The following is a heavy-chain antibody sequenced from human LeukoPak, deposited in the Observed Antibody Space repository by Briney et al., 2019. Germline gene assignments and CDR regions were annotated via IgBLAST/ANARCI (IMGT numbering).Heavy chain of an antibody. CDR2: INHSGST. CDR1: GGSFSGYY. J-gene: IGHJ6*02. D-gene: IGHD2-8*01. V-gene: IGHV4-34*01. Sequence: SETLSLTCAVYGGSFSGYYWSWIRQPPGKGLEWIGEINHSGSTNYNPSLKSRVTISVDTSKNQFSLKLSSVTAADTAVYYCARDVTNNYYGMDVWGQGTTLTVSS. CDR3: ARDVTNNYYGMDV.